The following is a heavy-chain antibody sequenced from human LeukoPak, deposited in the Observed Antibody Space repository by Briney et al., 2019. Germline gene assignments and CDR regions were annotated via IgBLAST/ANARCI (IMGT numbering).Heavy chain of an antibody. CDR1: GGSISSSSYY. Sequence: SETLSLTCTVSGGSISSSSYYWGWIRQPPGKGLEWIGSIYYSGSTYYNPSLKSRVTISVDTSKNQFSLKLSSVTAADTAVYYCAGLGGGVIVVSWGQGTLVTVSS. CDR3: AGLGGGVIVVS. CDR2: IYYSGST. J-gene: IGHJ5*02. V-gene: IGHV4-39*01. D-gene: IGHD3-22*01.